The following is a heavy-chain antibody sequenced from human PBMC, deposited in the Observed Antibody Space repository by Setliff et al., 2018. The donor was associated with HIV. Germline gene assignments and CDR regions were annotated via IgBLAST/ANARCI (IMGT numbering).Heavy chain of an antibody. J-gene: IGHJ6*02. V-gene: IGHV4-38-2*02. CDR1: GYSISRGYY. Sequence: KTSETLSLTCSVSGYSISRGYYWGWIRQPPGKGLEWIGSIHHSGSTYYNPSLKSRVTISVDTSKNQFSLKLSSVTAADAAVYYCARDSVVKPGGMDVWGQGTTVTVSS. CDR2: IHHSGST. CDR3: ARDSVVKPGGMDV. D-gene: IGHD2-15*01.